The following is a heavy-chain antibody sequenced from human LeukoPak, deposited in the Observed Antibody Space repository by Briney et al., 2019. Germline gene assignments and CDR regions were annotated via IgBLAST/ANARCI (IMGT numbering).Heavy chain of an antibody. CDR3: ASTIVTTVYPPGWYFDL. CDR1: GFIFSSYK. D-gene: IGHD4-17*01. J-gene: IGHJ2*01. V-gene: IGHV3-21*06. Sequence: GGSLRLSCAASGFIFSSYKMNWVRQAPGKGLEWVSSISSRSRDVYYADSVKGRFTISRDNTKSSLFLQMDSLRAEDTAVYYCASTIVTTVYPPGWYFDLWGRGTQVTVSS. CDR2: ISSRSRDV.